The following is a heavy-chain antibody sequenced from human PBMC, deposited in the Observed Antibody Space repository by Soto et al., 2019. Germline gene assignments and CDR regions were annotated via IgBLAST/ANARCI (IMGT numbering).Heavy chain of an antibody. D-gene: IGHD2-8*01. V-gene: IGHV3-23*01. CDR1: GFTFSSYA. Sequence: DVQLLESGGGLVQPGGSLRLSCAASGFTFSSYAMSWVRQAPGKGLAWVSSLTGSGGSTYYADSVKGRFTISRDNSRDTLYLQMNSLRPDDTAVYYCAGGGTSGNYAFDIWGQGTLVTVSS. CDR3: AGGGTSGNYAFDI. CDR2: LTGSGGST. J-gene: IGHJ3*02.